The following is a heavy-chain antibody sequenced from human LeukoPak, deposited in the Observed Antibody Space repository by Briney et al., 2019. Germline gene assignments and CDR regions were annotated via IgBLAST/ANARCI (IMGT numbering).Heavy chain of an antibody. V-gene: IGHV4-34*01. J-gene: IGHJ6*02. Sequence: KPSETLSLTCAVYGGSFSGYYWSWIRQPPGKGLEWIGEINHSGSTNYNPSLKSRVTISVDTSKNQFSLKLSSVTAADTAVYYCARGRNSYYYYGMDVWGQGTTVTVSS. CDR3: ARGRNSYYYYGMDV. CDR2: INHSGST. D-gene: IGHD1-14*01. CDR1: GGSFSGYY.